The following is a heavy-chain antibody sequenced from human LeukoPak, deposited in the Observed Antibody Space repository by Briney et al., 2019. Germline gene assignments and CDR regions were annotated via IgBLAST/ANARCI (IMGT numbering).Heavy chain of an antibody. CDR3: AKHVAVLPAPRNYYFDY. D-gene: IGHD2-2*01. CDR2: ITGNGDTT. V-gene: IGHV3-23*01. J-gene: IGHJ4*02. Sequence: PGGSLRLSCEASGFTFSTYAMSWVRQAPGKGLEWVSSITGNGDTTYYADSVKGRFTISRDNSKHTLFLHMNSLRAEDTAIFYCAKHVAVLPAPRNYYFDYWGQGTLVTVSS. CDR1: GFTFSTYA.